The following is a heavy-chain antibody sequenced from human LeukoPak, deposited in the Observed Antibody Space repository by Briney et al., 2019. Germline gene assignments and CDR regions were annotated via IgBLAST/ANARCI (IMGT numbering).Heavy chain of an antibody. J-gene: IGHJ6*02. Sequence: ASVKVSCKASGYTFTSYGISWVRQAPGQGLEWMGWISAYNGNTNYAQKLQGRVTMTTDTSTSTAYMELRSLRSDDTAVYYCARDSVVGGWQSYYYYYGMDVWGQGTTVTVSS. CDR3: ARDSVVGGWQSYYYYYGMDV. D-gene: IGHD6-19*01. CDR2: ISAYNGNT. V-gene: IGHV1-18*01. CDR1: GYTFTSYG.